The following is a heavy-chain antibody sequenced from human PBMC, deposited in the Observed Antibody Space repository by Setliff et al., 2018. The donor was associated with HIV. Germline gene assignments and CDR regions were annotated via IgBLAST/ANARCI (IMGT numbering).Heavy chain of an antibody. Sequence: SETLSLTCDVYAGSLLSGFYWAWIRQSPGKGLEWIGEINDSGHTNYNPSLKSRVTISIDKSKNQFSLNLNSLTAADTAVYYCARGEYYGSGTVYIDVWGKGTTVTVSS. D-gene: IGHD3-10*01. V-gene: IGHV4-34*01. CDR1: AGSLLSGFY. CDR3: ARGEYYGSGTVYIDV. J-gene: IGHJ6*03. CDR2: INDSGHT.